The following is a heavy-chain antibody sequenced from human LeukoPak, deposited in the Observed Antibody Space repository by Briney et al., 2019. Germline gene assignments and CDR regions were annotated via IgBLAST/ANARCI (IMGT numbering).Heavy chain of an antibody. CDR1: GFTFSTYV. CDR2: IYSGGST. V-gene: IGHV3-66*01. Sequence: AEGSLRLSCAASGFTFSTYVMSWVRQAPGKGLEWVSVIYSGGSTYYADSVKGRFTISRDNSKNTLYLQMNSLRAEDTAVYYCAPLSVPWGQGTLVTVSS. J-gene: IGHJ5*02. D-gene: IGHD3-3*01. CDR3: APLSVP.